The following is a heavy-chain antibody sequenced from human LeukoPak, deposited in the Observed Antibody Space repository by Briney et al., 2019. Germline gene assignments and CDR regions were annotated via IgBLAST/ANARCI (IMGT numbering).Heavy chain of an antibody. CDR1: GFTASSIY. CDR2: IYSGGST. CDR3: AVQRTLWQQVLDH. D-gene: IGHD6-13*01. Sequence: PGGSLRPSCAPSGFTASSIYMSWVRHAPGKGLEWVSVIYSGGSTYYADSSKGGFTITSDNSKNTLYLQMNSLRAEDTAVYYCAVQRTLWQQVLDHWGQGTLVTVSS. J-gene: IGHJ4*02. V-gene: IGHV3-53*01.